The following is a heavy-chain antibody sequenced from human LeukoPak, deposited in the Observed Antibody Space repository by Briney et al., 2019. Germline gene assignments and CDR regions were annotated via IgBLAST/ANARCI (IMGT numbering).Heavy chain of an antibody. CDR3: ARDRNTVTTSSYFDY. CDR1: GFDFSSNW. D-gene: IGHD4-17*01. J-gene: IGHJ4*02. Sequence: GGSLRLSCAASGFDFSSNWMHWVRQAPGKGLEWVAVISYDGSDKYYADSVQGRFTISRDNSKNTLFLQMNSLRAEDTALYYCARDRNTVTTSSYFDYWGQGTLVTVSS. CDR2: ISYDGSDK. V-gene: IGHV3-30-3*01.